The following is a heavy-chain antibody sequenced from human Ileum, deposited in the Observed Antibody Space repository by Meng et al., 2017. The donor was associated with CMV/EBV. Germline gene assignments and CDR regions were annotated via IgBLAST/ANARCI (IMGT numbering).Heavy chain of an antibody. D-gene: IGHD3-10*01. Sequence: GGSLRLSCAASGFTFSSYRMHWVRQAPGKGLVWVSLINADGSSTNYVDSVKGRFTISRDNAKSTLYLQMNSLRAEDTAVYYCARDGSLLAPSVRNYFDPWGQGSLVTVSS. CDR1: GFTFSSYR. V-gene: IGHV3-74*01. CDR3: ARDGSLLAPSVRNYFDP. CDR2: INADGSST. J-gene: IGHJ5*02.